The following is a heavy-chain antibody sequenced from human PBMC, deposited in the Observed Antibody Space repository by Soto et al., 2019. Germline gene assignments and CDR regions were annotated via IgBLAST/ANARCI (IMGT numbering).Heavy chain of an antibody. V-gene: IGHV3-48*03. CDR1: GFTFTSYG. Sequence: GGSLRLSCVASGFTFTSYGMNWARQAPGMGLEWVAHIDSGAATISYADSVRGRFTISRGNAKNSLFLQMDSLRAEDTAIYYCATDPDGIYDFDYWGQGILVTVSS. CDR2: IDSGAATI. CDR3: ATDPDGIYDFDY. D-gene: IGHD1-20*01. J-gene: IGHJ4*02.